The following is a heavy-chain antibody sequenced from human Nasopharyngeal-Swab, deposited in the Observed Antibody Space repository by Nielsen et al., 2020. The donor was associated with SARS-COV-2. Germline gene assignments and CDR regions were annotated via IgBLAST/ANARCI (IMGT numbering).Heavy chain of an antibody. CDR2: IYSGGST. CDR3: ARGFTGWYGYYFDY. Sequence: WIRQPPGEGLEWVSVIYSGGSTYYADSVKGRFTISRHNSKNTLYLQMNSLRAEDTAVYYCARGFTGWYGYYFDYWGQGTPVTVSS. V-gene: IGHV3-53*04. J-gene: IGHJ4*02. D-gene: IGHD6-19*01.